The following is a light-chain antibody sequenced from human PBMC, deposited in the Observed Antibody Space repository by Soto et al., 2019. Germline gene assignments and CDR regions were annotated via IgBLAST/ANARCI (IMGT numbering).Light chain of an antibody. CDR3: VAWDDSLNGYVV. V-gene: IGLV1-44*01. Sequence: QPVLTQPPSASGTPGRGVPTSCFGSSSTIGSNTVNWYQQLPGTAPKLVIYSNNQRPSGVPDRFSGSKSGTSASLAISGLQSEDEADYYCVAWDDSLNGYVVFGGGTKLTVL. J-gene: IGLJ2*01. CDR2: SNN. CDR1: SSTIGSNT.